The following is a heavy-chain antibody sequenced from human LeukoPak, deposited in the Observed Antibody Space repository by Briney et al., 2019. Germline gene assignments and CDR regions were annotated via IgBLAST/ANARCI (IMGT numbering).Heavy chain of an antibody. D-gene: IGHD3-22*01. Sequence: SSETLSLTCSVSDDSISRSSYYWGWIRQPPGKGLEWIGTFYYSGFTYYNPSLKNRVTISVDTSKNQFSLKLSSVTAEDTAVYYCARVYYYYDSSGILTLYFDYWGQGTLVTVSS. CDR1: DDSISRSSYY. CDR3: ARVYYYYDSSGILTLYFDY. J-gene: IGHJ4*02. CDR2: FYYSGFT. V-gene: IGHV4-39*01.